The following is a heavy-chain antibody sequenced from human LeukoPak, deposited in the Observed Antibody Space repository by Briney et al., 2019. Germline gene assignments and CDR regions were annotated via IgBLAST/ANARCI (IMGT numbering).Heavy chain of an antibody. V-gene: IGHV3-23*01. CDR3: ARAIAVAVTSHTNYLDY. D-gene: IGHD6-19*01. CDR1: GFTFNTYG. J-gene: IGHJ4*02. CDR2: ISGSGGAT. Sequence: PGGSLRLSCAASGFTFNTYGMSWVRQAPGKGLEWVSGISGSGGATYYADSVKGRFTISRDDPHNTLYLQMNSLRAEDTAVYYCARAIAVAVTSHTNYLDYWGQGTRVTVSS.